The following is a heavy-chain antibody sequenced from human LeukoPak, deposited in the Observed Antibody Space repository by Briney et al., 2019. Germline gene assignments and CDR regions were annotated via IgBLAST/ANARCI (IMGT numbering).Heavy chain of an antibody. V-gene: IGHV4-31*03. CDR1: GGSLSSGGYY. D-gene: IGHD2-2*01. Sequence: SQTLSLTCTVSGGSLSSGGYYWSWLRQHPGTGLEWIGYIYYSGSTYYNPSLKSRVTLSVDTSKNQFSLKLSSVTAADTAVYYCAREGDCSSTSCYLGYWGQGTLVTVSS. CDR2: IYYSGST. CDR3: AREGDCSSTSCYLGY. J-gene: IGHJ4*02.